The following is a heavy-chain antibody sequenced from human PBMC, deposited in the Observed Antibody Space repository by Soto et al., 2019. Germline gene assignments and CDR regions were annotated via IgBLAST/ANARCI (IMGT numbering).Heavy chain of an antibody. Sequence: QMQLQESGPGLVKPSGTLSLTCTVSGVSINSANWWTWVRQSPGKGLEWIGEIYHSGSTNFNPSRKSRVTISVDNSKNQFYLELTSVTAADTAVYYCARYCGGGSCYLGAFEIWGQGTMVTVSS. J-gene: IGHJ3*02. CDR3: ARYCGGGSCYLGAFEI. CDR2: IYHSGST. CDR1: GVSINSANW. V-gene: IGHV4-4*02. D-gene: IGHD2-15*01.